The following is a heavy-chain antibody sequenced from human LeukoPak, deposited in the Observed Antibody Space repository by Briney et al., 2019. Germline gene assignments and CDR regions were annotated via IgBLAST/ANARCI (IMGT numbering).Heavy chain of an antibody. CDR1: GFSFRSYW. V-gene: IGHV3-66*01. CDR2: MYSGGAT. D-gene: IGHD4-17*01. Sequence: GGSLRLSCAATGFSFRSYWMNWVRQAPGQGLEWVSIMYSGGATDYADSVKGRFTISRDNSKNTLYLQMNSLRAEDTAVYYCARDPSPFYGDYGYWGQGTLVIVSS. CDR3: ARDPSPFYGDYGY. J-gene: IGHJ4*02.